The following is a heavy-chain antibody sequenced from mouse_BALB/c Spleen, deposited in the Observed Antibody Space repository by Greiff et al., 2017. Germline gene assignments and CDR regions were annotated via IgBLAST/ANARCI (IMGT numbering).Heavy chain of an antibody. V-gene: IGHV3-2*02. CDR1: GYSITSDYA. D-gene: IGHD2-1*01. J-gene: IGHJ4*01. CDR2: ISYSGST. CDR3: ARNDLYPYAMDY. Sequence: EVKLQESGPGLVIPSQSLSLTCTVTGYSITSDYAWNWIRQFPGNKLEWMGYISYSGSTSYNPSLKSRISITRDTSKNQFFLQLNSVTTEDTATDYCARNDLYPYAMDYWGQGTSVTVSS.